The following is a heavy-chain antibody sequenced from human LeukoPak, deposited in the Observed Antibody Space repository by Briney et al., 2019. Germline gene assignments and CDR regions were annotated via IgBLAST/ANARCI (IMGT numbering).Heavy chain of an antibody. CDR1: VYTFTGYY. CDR3: ARVFFYGGNSVPFDY. D-gene: IGHD4-23*01. J-gene: IGHJ4*02. CDR2: INPNNDGT. V-gene: IGHV1-2*02. Sequence: GASVKVSCKASVYTFTGYYMHWVRQAPGQGLEWMGWINPNNDGTNYAAQKFQGRVTMTRDTSISTAYMELSSLGSDDTAVYYCARVFFYGGNSVPFDYWGQGTLVTVSS.